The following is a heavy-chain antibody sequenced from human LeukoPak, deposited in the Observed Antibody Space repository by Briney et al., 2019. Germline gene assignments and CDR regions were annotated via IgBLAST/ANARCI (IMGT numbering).Heavy chain of an antibody. Sequence: GGSLRLSCAASGFTFSSYSMNWVRQAPGKGLEWVSSISSSSSYIYYADSVKGRFTISRDNAKNSLYLQMNSLRAEDTAVYYCARGGVRGGNNWFDPWGQGTLVTVSS. V-gene: IGHV3-21*01. CDR3: ARGGVRGGNNWFDP. CDR2: ISSSSSYI. J-gene: IGHJ5*02. CDR1: GFTFSSYS. D-gene: IGHD3-10*01.